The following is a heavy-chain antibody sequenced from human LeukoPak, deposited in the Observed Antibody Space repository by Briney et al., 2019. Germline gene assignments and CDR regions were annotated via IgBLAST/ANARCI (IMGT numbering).Heavy chain of an antibody. J-gene: IGHJ4*02. CDR1: GFTFSSYA. Sequence: GGSLRLSCAASGFTFSSYAMSWVRQAPGKGLEWVAVIWSDGNKKYYVDSVKGRFTISRDNSKNTLYLQMNSLRAEDTAVYYCAKPTSGYYFEYWGQGTLVTVSS. D-gene: IGHD3-3*01. V-gene: IGHV3-33*06. CDR3: AKPTSGYYFEY. CDR2: IWSDGNKK.